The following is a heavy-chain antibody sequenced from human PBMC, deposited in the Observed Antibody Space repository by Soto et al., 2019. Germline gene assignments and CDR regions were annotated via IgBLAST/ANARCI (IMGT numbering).Heavy chain of an antibody. J-gene: IGHJ4*02. Sequence: GGSLRLSCAASGFTFSSYSMNWVRQAPGKGLEWVSSISSSSSYIYYADSVKGRFTISRDNAKNSLYLQMNSLRAEDTAVYYCASEGVSSIAARDYWGQGTLVTVSS. CDR2: ISSSSSYI. V-gene: IGHV3-21*01. CDR1: GFTFSSYS. D-gene: IGHD6-6*01. CDR3: ASEGVSSIAARDY.